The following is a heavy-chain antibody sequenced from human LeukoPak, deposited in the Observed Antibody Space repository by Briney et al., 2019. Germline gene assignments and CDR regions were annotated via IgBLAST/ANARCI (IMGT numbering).Heavy chain of an antibody. V-gene: IGHV3-7*01. J-gene: IGHJ5*02. D-gene: IGHD2-8*01. CDR3: ARIYLKMASAS. CDR2: INEDGSEK. Sequence: GGSLRLSCAASGFTFTSYWMSWVRQAPGKGLEWVANINEDGSEKYYVDSVKGRFTISRDNAKNSVSLQMNSLRAEDTAVYYCARIYLKMASASWGQGTLVTVSS. CDR1: GFTFTSYW.